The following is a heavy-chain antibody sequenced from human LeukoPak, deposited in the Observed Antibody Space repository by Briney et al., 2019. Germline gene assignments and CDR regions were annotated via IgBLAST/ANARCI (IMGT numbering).Heavy chain of an antibody. CDR3: ARDISGGTRGY. V-gene: IGHV3-21*01. J-gene: IGHJ4*02. CDR2: ISSSSSYI. Sequence: GGSLRLSCAASGFTFSSYSMNWVRQAPGKGLEWVSSISSSSSYIYYADSVKGRFTISRDNAKNSLYLQMNSLRAEDTAVYYCARDISGGTRGYWGQGTLVTVSS. CDR1: GFTFSSYS. D-gene: IGHD2-15*01.